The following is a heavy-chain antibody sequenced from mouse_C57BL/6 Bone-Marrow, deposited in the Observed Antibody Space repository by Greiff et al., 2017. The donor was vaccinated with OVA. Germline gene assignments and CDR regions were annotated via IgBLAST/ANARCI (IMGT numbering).Heavy chain of an antibody. J-gene: IGHJ2*01. D-gene: IGHD2-3*01. CDR3: ARGGDGYYLFDY. V-gene: IGHV1-4*01. CDR2: INPSSGYT. CDR1: GYTFTSYT. Sequence: VMLVESGAELARPGASVKMSCKASGYTFTSYTMHWVKQRPGQGLEWIGYINPSSGYTKYNQKFKDKATLTADKYSSTAYMQLSSLTSEDSAVYYCARGGDGYYLFDYWGQGTTLTVSS.